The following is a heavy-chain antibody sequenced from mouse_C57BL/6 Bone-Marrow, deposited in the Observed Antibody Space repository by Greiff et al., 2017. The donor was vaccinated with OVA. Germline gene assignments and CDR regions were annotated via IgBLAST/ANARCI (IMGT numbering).Heavy chain of an antibody. CDR3: ARGIYYGKAMDY. D-gene: IGHD2-1*01. Sequence: VQLQQPGAELVRPGSSVKLSCKASGYTFTSYWMDWVKQRPGQGLEWIGNIYPSDSETHYNQKFKDKATLTVDKSSSTAYMQLSSLTSEDSAVYYCARGIYYGKAMDYWGQGTSVTVSS. CDR2: IYPSDSET. J-gene: IGHJ4*01. CDR1: GYTFTSYW. V-gene: IGHV1-61*01.